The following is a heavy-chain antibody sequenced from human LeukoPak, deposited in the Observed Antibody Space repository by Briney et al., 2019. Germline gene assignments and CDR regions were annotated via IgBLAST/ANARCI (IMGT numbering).Heavy chain of an antibody. CDR3: ARETDLDYDSSGWLDY. CDR1: GFTFTSHW. J-gene: IGHJ4*02. V-gene: IGHV3-7*01. Sequence: GGSLRLSCAVSGFTFTSHWMSWVRQAPGKGLEWVANIKQDGSGEYYVDSVKGRFTISRDNAKNSLYLQMNSLRAEDTAVYYCARETDLDYDSSGWLDYWGQGTLATVSS. D-gene: IGHD3-22*01. CDR2: IKQDGSGE.